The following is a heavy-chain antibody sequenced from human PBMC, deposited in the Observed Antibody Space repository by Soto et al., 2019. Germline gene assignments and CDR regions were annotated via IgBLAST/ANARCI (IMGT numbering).Heavy chain of an antibody. CDR3: ARGGLGEEMATIGPEDY. Sequence: QVQLVQSGAEVKKPRSSVKVSCKASGGTFSSYAISWVRQAPGQGLEWMGGIIPIFGTANYAQKFQGRVTITADESTSTAYMELSSLRSEDTAVYYCARGGLGEEMATIGPEDYWGQGTLVTVSS. D-gene: IGHD5-12*01. CDR2: IIPIFGTA. J-gene: IGHJ4*02. CDR1: GGTFSSYA. V-gene: IGHV1-69*01.